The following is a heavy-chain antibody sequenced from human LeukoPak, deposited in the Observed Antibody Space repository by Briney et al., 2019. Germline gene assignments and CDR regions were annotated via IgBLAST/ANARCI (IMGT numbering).Heavy chain of an antibody. J-gene: IGHJ4*02. D-gene: IGHD6-13*01. V-gene: IGHV3-13*01. CDR1: GFTFSNYD. Sequence: PGGSLRLSCAASGFTFSNYDMHWARQAAGKGLEWVSGIGTAGDTYYPASVKGRFTISRENAKNSLYLQMNSLSAGDTAVYYCASSPAYSSSWYAIDNWGQGTLVTVSS. CDR2: IGTAGDT. CDR3: ASSPAYSSSWYAIDN.